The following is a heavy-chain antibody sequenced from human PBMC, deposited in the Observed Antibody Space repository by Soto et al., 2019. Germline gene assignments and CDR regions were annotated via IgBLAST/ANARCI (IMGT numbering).Heavy chain of an antibody. Sequence: QVQLVESGGGVVQPGRSLRLSCAASGFTFSSYGMHWVRQAPGKGLEWVAVISYDGSNKYYADSVKGRFTISRDNSKNTLYLQMNSLRAEDTAVYYCAKDLDIVVVPAAPVSYYYGRDVWGQGTTVTVSS. CDR2: ISYDGSNK. CDR1: GFTFSSYG. V-gene: IGHV3-30*18. J-gene: IGHJ6*02. D-gene: IGHD2-2*03. CDR3: AKDLDIVVVPAAPVSYYYGRDV.